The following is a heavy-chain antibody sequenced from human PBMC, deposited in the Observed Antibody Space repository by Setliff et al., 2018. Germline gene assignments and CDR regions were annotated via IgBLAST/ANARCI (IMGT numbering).Heavy chain of an antibody. J-gene: IGHJ3*01. D-gene: IGHD5-12*01. CDR2: IIPVIDTT. CDR1: GGAFSGYA. Sequence: SVKVSCKASGGAFSGYALTWVRQAPGQGLEWMGRIIPVIDTTNYAQTFQGRVTITADESTRTVYMELSSLRSEDTAIYYCARGRDGYTSNALEFWGQGTMVTVSS. CDR3: ARGRDGYTSNALEF. V-gene: IGHV1-69*11.